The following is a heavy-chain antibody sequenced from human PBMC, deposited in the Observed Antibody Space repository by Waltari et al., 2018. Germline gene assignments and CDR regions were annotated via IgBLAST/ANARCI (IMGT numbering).Heavy chain of an antibody. CDR3: ARDLSGYDWKYYFDY. D-gene: IGHD5-12*01. V-gene: IGHV3-30-3*01. CDR2: KSYDGSTK. CDR1: GFTFSSSA. Sequence: QVQLVESGGGVAQPGKSLRLSCAASGFTFSSSAIHWVRQAPGKGLEWVAVKSYDGSTKYYADSVKGRFTISRDNSKNTLYLQMNSLRPEDTAVYYCARDLSGYDWKYYFDYWGQGTLVTVSS. J-gene: IGHJ4*02.